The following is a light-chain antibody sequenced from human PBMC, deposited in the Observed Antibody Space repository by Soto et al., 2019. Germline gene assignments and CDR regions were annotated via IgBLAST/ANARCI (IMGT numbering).Light chain of an antibody. CDR2: EVS. CDR3: CSYATPRL. CDR1: SSDVGSYNL. V-gene: IGLV2-23*02. J-gene: IGLJ2*01. Sequence: QSPLTQPASVSGSPEQSITISCTGTSSDVGSYNLVSWYQQHPGKAPKLIIYEVSERPSGVSHRFSGSKSGNTASLTISGRQAEDEADYYCCSYATPRLFGGGTKLTVL.